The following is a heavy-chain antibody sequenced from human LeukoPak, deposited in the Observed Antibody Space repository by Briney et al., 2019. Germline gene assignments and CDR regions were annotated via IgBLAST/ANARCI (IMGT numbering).Heavy chain of an antibody. Sequence: GASVKVSCKASGYTFTSYAMHWVRQAPGQRLEWMGWINAGNGNTKYSQKFQGRVTITRDTSASTAYMELSSLRPEDTAVYYCARDIAAAADHPDYWGQGTLITVSS. CDR3: ARDIAAAADHPDY. CDR2: INAGNGNT. D-gene: IGHD6-13*01. J-gene: IGHJ4*02. CDR1: GYTFTSYA. V-gene: IGHV1-3*01.